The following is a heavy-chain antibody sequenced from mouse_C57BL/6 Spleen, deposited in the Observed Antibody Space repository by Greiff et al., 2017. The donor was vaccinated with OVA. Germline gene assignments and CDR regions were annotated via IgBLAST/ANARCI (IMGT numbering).Heavy chain of an antibody. Sequence: EVQRVESGGGLVQSGRSLRLSCATSGFTFSDFYMEWVRQAPGKGLEWIAASRNKANDYTTEYSASVKGRFIVSRDTSQSILYLQMNALRAEDTAIYYCARDVWGAYWGQGTLVTVSA. CDR3: ARDVWGAY. CDR2: SRNKANDYTT. CDR1: GFTFSDFY. V-gene: IGHV7-1*01. J-gene: IGHJ3*01. D-gene: IGHD1-1*02.